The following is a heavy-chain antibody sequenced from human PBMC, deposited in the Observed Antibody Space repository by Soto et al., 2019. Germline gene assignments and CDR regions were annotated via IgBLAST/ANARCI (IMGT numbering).Heavy chain of an antibody. Sequence: EVHLLESGGGLAQPGGSLTLSCAASGITFSSYDMTWVRQAPGKGLEWVSAISGDGASIYYADSVKGRFTITRDNSKSQLSLQMDILSADDTAVYYCATYVFSDRDGCHWHVASWGQGTLVSVSS. V-gene: IGHV3-23*01. J-gene: IGHJ4*02. CDR2: ISGDGASI. CDR3: ATYVFSDRDGCHWHVAS. CDR1: GITFSSYD. D-gene: IGHD3-3*01.